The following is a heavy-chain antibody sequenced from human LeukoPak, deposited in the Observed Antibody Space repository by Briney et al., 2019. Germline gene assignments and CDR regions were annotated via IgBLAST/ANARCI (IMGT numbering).Heavy chain of an antibody. Sequence: KASETLSLTCAVYGGSFSGYYWSWIRQPPGKGLEWIGEINHSGSTNYNPSLKSRVTISVDTSKNQFSLKLSSVTAADTAVYYCARGLWTSGIAVARYFDLWGRGTLVTVSS. J-gene: IGHJ2*01. CDR3: ARGLWTSGIAVARYFDL. CDR2: INHSGST. V-gene: IGHV4-34*01. D-gene: IGHD6-19*01. CDR1: GGSFSGYY.